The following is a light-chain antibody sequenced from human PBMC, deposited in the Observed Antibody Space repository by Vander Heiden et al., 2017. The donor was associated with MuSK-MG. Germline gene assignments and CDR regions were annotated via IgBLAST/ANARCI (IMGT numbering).Light chain of an antibody. Sequence: DIQMTQSPSTLSASVGDRVTITCRASQSISNWLAWYQQKPGKAPKLLIFKASTLESGVPSRFSGSGSGTEFTLTISSLQPDDFAIYYCQQYNRFSETFGHGTKVDIK. V-gene: IGKV1-5*03. CDR2: KAS. CDR1: QSISNW. J-gene: IGKJ3*01. CDR3: QQYNRFSET.